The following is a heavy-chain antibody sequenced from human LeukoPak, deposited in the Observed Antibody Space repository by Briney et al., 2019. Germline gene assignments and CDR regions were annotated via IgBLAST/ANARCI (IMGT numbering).Heavy chain of an antibody. CDR3: ARDLQAMGLYYYYYYYMDV. D-gene: IGHD3-16*01. V-gene: IGHV3-30*04. Sequence: PGRSLRLSCAASGFTFSSYAMHWVRQAPGKGLEWVAVISYDGSNKYYADSVKGRFTISRDNSKNTLYLQMNSLRAEDTAVYYCARDLQAMGLYYYYYYYMDVWGKGTTVTVSS. CDR2: ISYDGSNK. CDR1: GFTFSSYA. J-gene: IGHJ6*03.